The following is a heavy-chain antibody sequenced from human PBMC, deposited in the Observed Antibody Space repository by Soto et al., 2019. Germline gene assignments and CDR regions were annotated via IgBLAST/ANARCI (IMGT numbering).Heavy chain of an antibody. V-gene: IGHV4-31*03. Sequence: LSLTCTVSGGSISSGGYYWSWIRQHPGKGLEWIGYVYYSGSTYYNPSLKSRVTISVDTSKNQFSLKLSSVTAADTAVYYCARLGLADRSEAGPYYGMDVWGQGTTVTVSS. CDR2: VYYSGST. J-gene: IGHJ6*02. CDR1: GGSISSGGYY. CDR3: ARLGLADRSEAGPYYGMDV. D-gene: IGHD6-19*01.